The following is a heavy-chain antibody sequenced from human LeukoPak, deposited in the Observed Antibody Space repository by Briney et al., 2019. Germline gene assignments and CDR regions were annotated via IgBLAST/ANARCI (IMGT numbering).Heavy chain of an antibody. V-gene: IGHV3-33*06. J-gene: IGHJ6*02. D-gene: IGHD4-17*01. CDR3: AKELTVTTRSYYYYGMDV. Sequence: PGGSLRLSCAASGFTFSSYGMHWVRQAPGKGLEWVAVIWYDGSNKYYADSVKGRFTISRDNSKNTLYLQMNSLRAEDTAVYYCAKELTVTTRSYYYYGMDVWGQGTTVTVSS. CDR2: IWYDGSNK. CDR1: GFTFSSYG.